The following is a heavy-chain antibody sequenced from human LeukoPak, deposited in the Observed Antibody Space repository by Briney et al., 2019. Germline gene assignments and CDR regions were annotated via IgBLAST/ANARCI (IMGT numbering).Heavy chain of an antibody. J-gene: IGHJ4*02. D-gene: IGHD1-26*01. Sequence: GGSLRLSCAASGFTVISNYMYWVRKTPGKGRESISVIYSGGRTYYADSVKGRFTISRDNSKNMLFLQMNSLRTEDTALYYCARTSGSFAGYFDFWGQGTLVTVSS. CDR2: IYSGGRT. CDR1: GFTVISNY. V-gene: IGHV3-66*02. CDR3: ARTSGSFAGYFDF.